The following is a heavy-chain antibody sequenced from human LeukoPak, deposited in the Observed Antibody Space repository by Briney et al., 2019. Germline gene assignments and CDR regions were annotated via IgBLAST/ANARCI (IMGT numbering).Heavy chain of an antibody. V-gene: IGHV3-7*05. J-gene: IGHJ4*02. D-gene: IGHD6-19*01. CDR2: IKQDGSEQ. Sequence: HPGGSLRLSCAASGFSLSSHWMSWVRQPPGKGLEWVAYIKQDGSEQYYVDSVRGRFTISRDNAKNSLYLQMNSLTGEDTAIYYCARESAGGPDYWGEGTLVSVSS. CDR3: ARESAGGPDY. CDR1: GFSLSSHW.